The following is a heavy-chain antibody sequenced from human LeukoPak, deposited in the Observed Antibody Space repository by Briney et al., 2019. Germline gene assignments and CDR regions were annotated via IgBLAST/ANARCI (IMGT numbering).Heavy chain of an antibody. J-gene: IGHJ4*02. D-gene: IGHD2-15*01. CDR2: INPNSGGT. CDR1: GYTFTGYY. V-gene: IGHV1-2*02. CDR3: ARGDPDIVVVVAATPDY. Sequence: ASVKVSCKASGYTFTGYYMHWVRQAPGQELEWMGWINPNSGGTNYAQKFQGRVTMTRDTSISTAYMELSRLRSDDTAVYYCARGDPDIVVVVAATPDYWGQGTLVTVSS.